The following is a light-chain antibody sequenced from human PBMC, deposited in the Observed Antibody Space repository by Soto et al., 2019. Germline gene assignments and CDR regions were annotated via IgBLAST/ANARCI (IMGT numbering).Light chain of an antibody. CDR2: AAS. J-gene: IGKJ1*01. CDR3: QQSYSTPPT. Sequence: IQMTQSPSSLYASVGDRVTITCRASQIIGSYLDWYQQKPGQAPKLLIYAASSWHSGIPARFSGSGSGTEFTLTISRLQPEDFATYYCQQSYSTPPTFGQGTKVDIK. CDR1: QIIGSY. V-gene: IGKV1-39*01.